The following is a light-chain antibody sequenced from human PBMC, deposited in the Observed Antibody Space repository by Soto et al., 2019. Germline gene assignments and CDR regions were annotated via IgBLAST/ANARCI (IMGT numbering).Light chain of an antibody. Sequence: QSALTQPASVSGSPVQSITISCTGTSSDVGAYYSVSWYQHHPGKAPKLIIYGVTNRPSGVSNRFSGSKSGNTASLTISGLQAEDEADYHCSSYTSGSSHYVFGTGTKLTVL. V-gene: IGLV2-14*01. CDR2: GVT. J-gene: IGLJ1*01. CDR1: SSDVGAYYS. CDR3: SSYTSGSSHYV.